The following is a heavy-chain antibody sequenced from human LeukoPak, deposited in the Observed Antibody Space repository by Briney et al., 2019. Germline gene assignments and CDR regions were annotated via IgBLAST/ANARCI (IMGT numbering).Heavy chain of an antibody. Sequence: GRSLRLSCAASGFTFSNYGMHWVRQVPGKGLEWVAAIWIDGIRKYYADSVKGRLTISRDNSKNTLYLQMNSLRAEDTAVYYCARDLEDSSPFGAFDMWGQGTMVTVSS. D-gene: IGHD3-22*01. CDR1: GFTFSNYG. V-gene: IGHV3-33*08. CDR2: IWIDGIRK. CDR3: ARDLEDSSPFGAFDM. J-gene: IGHJ3*02.